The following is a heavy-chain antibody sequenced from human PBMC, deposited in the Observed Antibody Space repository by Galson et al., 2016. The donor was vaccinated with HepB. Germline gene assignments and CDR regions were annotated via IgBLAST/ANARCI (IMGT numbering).Heavy chain of an antibody. CDR1: GYTFSNSW. V-gene: IGHV5-51*01. Sequence: QSGAEVKKPGESLKISCEGSGYTFSNSWIGWVRQMPGKGLEWMASIYPRDSETKYSPSFQGQVIISADKSINTAYLQWSSLKASDTAVYYCARCQGRGDAFDIWGQGTEVTVSS. J-gene: IGHJ3*02. CDR2: IYPRDSET. CDR3: ARCQGRGDAFDI. D-gene: IGHD3-16*01.